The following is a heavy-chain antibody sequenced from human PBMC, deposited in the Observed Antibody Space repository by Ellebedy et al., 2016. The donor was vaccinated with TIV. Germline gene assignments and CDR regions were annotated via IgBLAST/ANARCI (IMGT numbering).Heavy chain of an antibody. Sequence: SETLSLTXAVYGGSFSGYYWSWIRQPPGKGLEWIGEINHSGSTNYNPSLKSRVTISVDTSKNQFSLKLSSVTAADTAVYYCASDRWLSYWGQGTLVTVSS. CDR3: ASDRWLSY. V-gene: IGHV4-34*01. CDR2: INHSGST. J-gene: IGHJ4*02. D-gene: IGHD5-24*01. CDR1: GGSFSGYY.